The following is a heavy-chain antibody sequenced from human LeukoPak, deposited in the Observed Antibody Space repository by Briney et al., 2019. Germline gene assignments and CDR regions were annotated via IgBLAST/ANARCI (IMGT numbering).Heavy chain of an antibody. V-gene: IGHV1-18*01. J-gene: IGHJ3*02. Sequence: ASVKVSCKASGYTFTSYGISWVRQAPGQGLEWMGWISTYNGNTYYAQKLQGRVTMTTDTSTSTTYMGLRSLRSDDTAVYYCARDYYDSSGYYYDAFDIWGQGTMVTVSS. D-gene: IGHD3-22*01. CDR1: GYTFTSYG. CDR2: ISTYNGNT. CDR3: ARDYYDSSGYYYDAFDI.